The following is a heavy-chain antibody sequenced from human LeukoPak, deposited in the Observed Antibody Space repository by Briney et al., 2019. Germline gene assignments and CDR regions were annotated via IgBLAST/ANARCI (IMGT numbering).Heavy chain of an antibody. J-gene: IGHJ4*02. CDR2: ISAYNGNT. V-gene: IGHV1-18*01. CDR3: ASQNSSSWPYYFDY. D-gene: IGHD6-13*01. CDR1: GYTFTSYG. Sequence: ASVKVSCKASGYTFTSYGISWVRQAPGQGLEWMGWISAYNGNTNYAQKLQGRVTITTDESTSTAYMELSSLRSEDTAVYYCASQNSSSWPYYFDYWGQGTLVTVSS.